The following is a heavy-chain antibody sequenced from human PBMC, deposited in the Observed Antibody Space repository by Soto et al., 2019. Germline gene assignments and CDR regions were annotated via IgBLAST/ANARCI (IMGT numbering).Heavy chain of an antibody. V-gene: IGHV4-39*01. CDR3: ARRSPLNCSSTSCQYYYYYGMDV. CDR2: IYYSGST. CDR1: GGSISSSIYY. J-gene: IGHJ6*02. Sequence: SETLSLTCTVSGGSISSSIYYWGWIRQPPGKGLEWIGSIYYSGSTYYNPSLKSRVTISVDTSKNQFSLKLSSVTAADTAVYYCARRSPLNCSSTSCQYYYYYGMDVWGQGTTVTVSS. D-gene: IGHD2-2*01.